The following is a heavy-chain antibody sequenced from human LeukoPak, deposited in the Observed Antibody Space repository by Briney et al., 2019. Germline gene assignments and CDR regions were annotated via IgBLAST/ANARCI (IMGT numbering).Heavy chain of an antibody. V-gene: IGHV3-53*01. CDR2: IYSGGNT. J-gene: IGHJ4*02. CDR1: GLTVSSNC. D-gene: IGHD3-22*01. CDR3: ARRAGDYSHPYDY. Sequence: GSLRLSCAASGLTVSSNCMSWVRQAPGKGLEWVSSIYSGGNTYYADSVKGRFTISRDNSKNTVHLQMNSLRAEDTAMYYCARRAGDYSHPYDYWGQGTLVTVSS.